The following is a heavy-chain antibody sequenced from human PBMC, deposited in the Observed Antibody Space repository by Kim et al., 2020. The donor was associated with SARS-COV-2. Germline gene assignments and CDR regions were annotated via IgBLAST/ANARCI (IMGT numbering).Heavy chain of an antibody. J-gene: IGHJ4*02. D-gene: IGHD3-10*01. CDR1: GFTLSTYA. CDR2: ISGSGDYT. Sequence: GGSLRLSCAASGFTLSTYAMSWVRQAPGKGLEWVSTISGSGDYTFYADSVKGRFTISRDNSKNTLDLQMNSLSAEDTAVYYCAKRYHYDSGSFDYWCQGT. V-gene: IGHV3-23*01. CDR3: AKRYHYDSGSFDY.